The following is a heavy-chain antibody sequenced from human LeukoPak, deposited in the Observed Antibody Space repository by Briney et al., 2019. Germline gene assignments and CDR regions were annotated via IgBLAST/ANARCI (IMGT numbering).Heavy chain of an antibody. CDR1: GYTVSGFY. Sequence: ASVKVSCKASGYTVSGFYVHWVRQAPGQGLEWMGGIIPIFGTANYAQKFQGRVTITADKSTSTAYMELSSLRSEDTAVYYCVRAGDGNNANDSWGQGTLVTVSS. V-gene: IGHV1-69*06. CDR2: IIPIFGTA. CDR3: VRAGDGNNANDS. J-gene: IGHJ4*02. D-gene: IGHD5-24*01.